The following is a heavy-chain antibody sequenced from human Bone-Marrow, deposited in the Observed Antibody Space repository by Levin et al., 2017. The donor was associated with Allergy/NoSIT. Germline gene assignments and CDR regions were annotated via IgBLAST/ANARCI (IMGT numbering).Heavy chain of an antibody. Sequence: PGGSLRLSCAASGFTFSSYAMGWVRQAPGKGLEWVSVISGSGGSTYYADSVKGRFTISRDNSKSTLYLQMNSLRAEDTAVYYCAKVDRADSVGYFDYWGQGTLVTVSS. CDR1: GFTFSSYA. CDR2: ISGSGGST. D-gene: IGHD1-26*01. CDR3: AKVDRADSVGYFDY. V-gene: IGHV3-23*01. J-gene: IGHJ4*02.